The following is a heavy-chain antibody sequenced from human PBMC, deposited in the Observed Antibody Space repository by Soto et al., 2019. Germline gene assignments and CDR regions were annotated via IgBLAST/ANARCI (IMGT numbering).Heavy chain of an antibody. CDR2: ISSSGSYR. CDR3: AREKLRDIVVVATGYYFEY. V-gene: IGHV3-21*01. D-gene: IGHD2-15*01. Sequence: GGSLRLSCAASGFTLSPYGMNWVRQAPGKGLEWVSSISSSGSYRYYADSVKGRFTISRDNAKNSLYLQMNSLRAEDTAVYFCAREKLRDIVVVATGYYFEYWGQGTLVTVSS. CDR1: GFTLSPYG. J-gene: IGHJ4*02.